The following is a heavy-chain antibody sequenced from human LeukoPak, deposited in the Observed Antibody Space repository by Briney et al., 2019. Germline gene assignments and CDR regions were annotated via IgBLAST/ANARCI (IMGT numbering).Heavy chain of an antibody. J-gene: IGHJ4*02. CDR1: GDSFSNSA. D-gene: IGHD1-1*01. V-gene: IGHV3-33*06. Sequence: SCKVSGDSFSNSALIWVRQAPGEGLEWVAVIWYDGSNKYYADSVKGRFTISRDNSKNTLYLQMNSLRGEDTAVYYCAKDLTTGTLSSDCWGQGTLVTVSS. CDR3: AKDLTTGTLSSDC. CDR2: IWYDGSNK.